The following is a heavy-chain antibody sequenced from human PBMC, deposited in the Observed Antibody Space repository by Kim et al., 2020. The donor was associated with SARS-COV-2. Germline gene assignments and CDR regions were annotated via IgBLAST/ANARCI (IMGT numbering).Heavy chain of an antibody. V-gene: IGHV4-39*07. CDR1: GGSISSSSYY. Sequence: SETLSLTCTVSGGSISSSSYYWGWIRQPPGKGLEWIGSIYYSGSTYYNPSLKSRVTISVDTSKNQFSLKLSSVTAADTAVYYCARDRSRLVRYYYGMDVWGQGTTVTVSS. CDR3: ARDRSRLVRYYYGMDV. CDR2: IYYSGST. J-gene: IGHJ6*02. D-gene: IGHD6-19*01.